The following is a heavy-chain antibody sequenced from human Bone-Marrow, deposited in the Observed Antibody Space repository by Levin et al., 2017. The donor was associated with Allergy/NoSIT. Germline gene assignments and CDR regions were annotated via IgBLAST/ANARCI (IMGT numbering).Heavy chain of an antibody. CDR2: IYYSGST. Sequence: SQTLSLPCTVSGGSVRTTTDYWGWIRQPPGKGLEWIGSIYYSGSTYHNPPLKSRVTISVDTSKNQFSLKLTSVTVADTAIYYCARQDPHRMGGPGTFDSWGQGTLVTVSS. D-gene: IGHD1-14*01. V-gene: IGHV4-39*01. J-gene: IGHJ4*02. CDR3: ARQDPHRMGGPGTFDS. CDR1: GGSVRTTTDY.